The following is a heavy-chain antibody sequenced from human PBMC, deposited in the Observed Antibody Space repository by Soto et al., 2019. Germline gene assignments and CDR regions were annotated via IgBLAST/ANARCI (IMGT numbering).Heavy chain of an antibody. CDR2: IYYSGST. V-gene: IGHV4-59*08. CDR1: GGSISSYY. Sequence: SETLSLTCTVSGGSISSYYWSWIRQPPGKGLEWIGYIYYSGSTNYNPSLKSRVTISVDTSKNQFSLKLSSLTAADTAVYYCARGARLGIKPYYYYMDVWGKGTTVTVSS. D-gene: IGHD2-15*01. J-gene: IGHJ6*03. CDR3: ARGARLGIKPYYYYMDV.